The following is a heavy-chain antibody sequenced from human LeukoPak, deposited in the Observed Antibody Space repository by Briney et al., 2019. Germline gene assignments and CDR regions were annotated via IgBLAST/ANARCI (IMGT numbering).Heavy chain of an antibody. D-gene: IGHD2-2*01. J-gene: IGHJ4*02. CDR2: IYHSGST. Sequence: PSETLSLTCTVSGYSISSGYYWGWIRQPPGKGLEWIGSIYHSGSTYYNPSLKSRVTISVDTSKNQFSLKLSSVTAADTAVYYCARDFMSGEYCSSTSCTQTYNYDYWGQGTLVTVSS. CDR3: ARDFMSGEYCSSTSCTQTYNYDY. CDR1: GYSISSGYY. V-gene: IGHV4-38-2*02.